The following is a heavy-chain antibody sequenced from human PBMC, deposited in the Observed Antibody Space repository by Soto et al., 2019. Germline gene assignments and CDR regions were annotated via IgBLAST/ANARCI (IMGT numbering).Heavy chain of an antibody. D-gene: IGHD6-6*01. J-gene: IGHJ4*02. CDR1: GYTFTSYG. CDR3: ARGSGSSSSAFSVY. Sequence: GASVKVSCKASGYTFTSYGITWVRQAPGQGLEWMGWISVYNGNTNHAQKVQGRVTMTTDTSTSTAYMELRSLRSDDTAVYYCARGSGSSSSAFSVYWGQGTLVTVSS. CDR2: ISVYNGNT. V-gene: IGHV1-18*04.